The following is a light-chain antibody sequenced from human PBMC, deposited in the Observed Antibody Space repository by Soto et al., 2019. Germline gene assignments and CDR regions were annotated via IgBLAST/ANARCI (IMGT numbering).Light chain of an antibody. CDR1: QSVSSSY. Sequence: EIVLTQSPGTLSLSPGERATLSCRASQSVSSSYLAWYQQKPGQARRLRIYGASSRAIGIPDRFSGSGSGTDFTLPISRLEPEDFAVYYCQQYGSSPTFGGGTKVEIK. J-gene: IGKJ4*01. CDR2: GAS. CDR3: QQYGSSPT. V-gene: IGKV3-20*01.